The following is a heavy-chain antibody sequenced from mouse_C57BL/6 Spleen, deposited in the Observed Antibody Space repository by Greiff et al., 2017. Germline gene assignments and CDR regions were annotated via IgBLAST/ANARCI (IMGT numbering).Heavy chain of an antibody. CDR1: GFNIKDYY. V-gene: IGHV14-2*01. J-gene: IGHJ2*01. D-gene: IGHD1-1*01. Sequence: VQLQQSGAELVKPGASVKLSCTASGFNIKDYYMHWVKQRTEQGLEWIGRIDPEDGENKYAPKFQGKATITADTSSNTAYLQLSSLTSEDTAVYYCARPLITAVKDYFDYWCQGTNRTVSS. CDR3: ARPLITAVKDYFDY. CDR2: IDPEDGEN.